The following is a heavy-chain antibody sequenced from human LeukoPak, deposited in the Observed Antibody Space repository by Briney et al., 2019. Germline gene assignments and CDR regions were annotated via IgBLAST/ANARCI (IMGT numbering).Heavy chain of an antibody. D-gene: IGHD3-22*01. CDR2: IYYSGST. J-gene: IGHJ3*02. V-gene: IGHV4-39*07. CDR1: GGSISSSSYY. CDR3: ARVWGYDSSGYFAFDI. Sequence: SETLSLTCTVSGGSISSSSYYWGWIRQPPGKGLEWIGSIYYSGSTYYNPSLKSRVTISVDTSKNQFSLKLSSVTAADTAVYYCARVWGYDSSGYFAFDIWGQGKMVTVSS.